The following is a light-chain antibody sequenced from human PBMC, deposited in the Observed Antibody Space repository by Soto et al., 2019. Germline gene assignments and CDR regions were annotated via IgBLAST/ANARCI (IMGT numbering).Light chain of an antibody. J-gene: IGKJ1*01. CDR1: QSVSSN. V-gene: IGKV3-15*01. CDR3: HQYGTSPQT. CDR2: GAS. Sequence: EIVMTQSPATLSVSPVERATLSCRASQSVSSNLAWYQQKPGQAPSLLIYGASTRATGIPARFSGSGSGTDFTLTVSRLELEDFAVYFCHQYGTSPQTFGQGTKVDIK.